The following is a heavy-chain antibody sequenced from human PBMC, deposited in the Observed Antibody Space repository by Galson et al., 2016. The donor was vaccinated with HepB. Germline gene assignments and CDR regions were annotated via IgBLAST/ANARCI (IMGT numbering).Heavy chain of an antibody. V-gene: IGHV3-30*03. CDR1: GFTFSSYA. CDR2: ISYDGSNN. D-gene: IGHD3/OR15-3a*01. Sequence: SLRLSFAASGFTFSSYAMYWVRQAPGKGLEWVAVISYDGSNNYYADSVKGRFTISRDNSENTLFLQMNSLRLEDTAVYYCARGSSDFWTGYYVYWGQGTLVTVSS. J-gene: IGHJ4*02. CDR3: ARGSSDFWTGYYVY.